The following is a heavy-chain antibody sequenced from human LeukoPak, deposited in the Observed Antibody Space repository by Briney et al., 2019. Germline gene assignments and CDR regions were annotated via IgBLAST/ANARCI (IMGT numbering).Heavy chain of an antibody. D-gene: IGHD3-22*01. V-gene: IGHV4-61*02. J-gene: IGHJ6*03. Sequence: PSETLSLTCTVSGGSISSGSYYWSWIRQPAGKGLEWIGRIYTTGSTNYNPSLKSRVTISVDTSKNQFSLKLSSVTAADTAVYYCARDSVDDNYYYYMDVWGKGTTVTVSS. CDR3: ARDSVDDNYYYYMDV. CDR1: GGSISSGSYY. CDR2: IYTTGST.